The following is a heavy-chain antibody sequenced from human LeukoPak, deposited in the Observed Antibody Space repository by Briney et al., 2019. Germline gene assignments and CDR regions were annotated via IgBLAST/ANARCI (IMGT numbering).Heavy chain of an antibody. Sequence: GGSLRLSCAASGFTLSSYSMNWVRRAPGKGLEWVSSISSSSSYIYYADSVKGRFTISRDNAKNSLYLQMNSLRAEDTAVYYCARAPNYYGSGSYPFDPWGQGTLVTVSS. CDR2: ISSSSSYI. CDR1: GFTLSSYS. J-gene: IGHJ5*02. V-gene: IGHV3-21*01. CDR3: ARAPNYYGSGSYPFDP. D-gene: IGHD3-10*01.